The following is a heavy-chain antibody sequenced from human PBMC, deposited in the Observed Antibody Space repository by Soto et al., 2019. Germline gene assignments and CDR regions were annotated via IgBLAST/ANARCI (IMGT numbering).Heavy chain of an antibody. CDR2: IIPILGIA. Sequence: QVQLVQSGAEVKKPGSSVKVSCKASGGTFSSYTISWVRQAPGQGLEWMGRIIPILGIANYAQKLQGRVTITADKSTSTDYMQVSSVNAEEMAVDYCASVHDYGDCDGEGWGQGTLVTVSS. J-gene: IGHJ4*02. D-gene: IGHD4-17*01. CDR3: ASVHDYGDCDGEG. V-gene: IGHV1-69*02. CDR1: GGTFSSYT.